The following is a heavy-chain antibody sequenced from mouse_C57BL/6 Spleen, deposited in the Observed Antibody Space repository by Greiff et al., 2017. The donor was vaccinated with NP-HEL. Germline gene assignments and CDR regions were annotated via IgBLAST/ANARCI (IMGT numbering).Heavy chain of an antibody. D-gene: IGHD2-5*01. CDR3: ARFTYYSNPNWYFDV. CDR1: GYAFSSSW. J-gene: IGHJ1*03. Sequence: VQLQQSGPELVKPGASVKISCKASGYAFSSSWMNWVKQRPGKGLEWIGRIYPGDGDTNYNGKFKGKATLTADKSSSTAYMQLSSLTSEDSAVYFCARFTYYSNPNWYFDVWGTGTTVTVSS. CDR2: IYPGDGDT. V-gene: IGHV1-82*01.